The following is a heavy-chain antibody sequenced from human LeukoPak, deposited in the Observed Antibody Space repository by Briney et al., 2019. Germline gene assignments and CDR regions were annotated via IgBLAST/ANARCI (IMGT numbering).Heavy chain of an antibody. Sequence: GASLRLSCAASGFTFSNYAMSWVSQAPGKGLEWVSAITGSGGNTYYTDSVKGRFTISRDNSKNTLYLQMNSLRDEDTAVYYCAKWGDFDVLTGYYVPDFWGQGTLVTVSS. CDR3: AKWGDFDVLTGYYVPDF. J-gene: IGHJ4*02. CDR1: GFTFSNYA. D-gene: IGHD3-9*01. CDR2: ITGSGGNT. V-gene: IGHV3-23*01.